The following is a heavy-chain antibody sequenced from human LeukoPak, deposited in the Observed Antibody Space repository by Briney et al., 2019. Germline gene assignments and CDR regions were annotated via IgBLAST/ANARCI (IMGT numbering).Heavy chain of an antibody. CDR3: AKDLVVAGPDEIDY. D-gene: IGHD6-19*01. CDR1: GFTFRSYG. CDR2: IRYDGSNK. Sequence: PGGSLRLSCAASGFTFRSYGMHRVRQAPGKGLEWVAFIRYDGSNKYYADSVEGRFTISRDNSKNTLYLQMKSLRAEDTAVYYCAKDLVVAGPDEIDYWGQGTLVTVSS. V-gene: IGHV3-30*02. J-gene: IGHJ4*02.